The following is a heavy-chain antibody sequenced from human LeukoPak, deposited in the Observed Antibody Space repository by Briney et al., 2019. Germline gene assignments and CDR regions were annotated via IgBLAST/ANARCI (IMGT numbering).Heavy chain of an antibody. CDR1: GGSISTYY. D-gene: IGHD1-7*01. CDR2: MYYGGRT. V-gene: IGHV4-59*01. J-gene: IGHJ4*02. CDR3: ARESRGGGELEDGYFDY. Sequence: SETLSLTCTVSGGSISTYYWSWIRQPPGKGLEWIAYMYYGGRTNYNPSLTSRVTTSVDTSTNQVSLQLSSVTSAGTAMYYWARESRGGGELEDGYFDYWGQGTLVTVSS.